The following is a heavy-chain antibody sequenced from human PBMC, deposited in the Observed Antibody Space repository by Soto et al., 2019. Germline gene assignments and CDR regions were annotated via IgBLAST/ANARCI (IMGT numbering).Heavy chain of an antibody. Sequence: GGSLRLSCVGPGFIFRSYYINWDRQAPGKGQEWVSSISGGSAYIYYADSVKCRFTNSRDNAKNSLYLEMNSRRVEDTAVYYCVRVWRRVGRDGMDVWGQGTTVTVSS. CDR1: GFIFRSYY. V-gene: IGHV3-21*01. J-gene: IGHJ6*02. CDR2: ISGGSAYI. CDR3: VRVWRRVGRDGMDV. D-gene: IGHD1-26*01.